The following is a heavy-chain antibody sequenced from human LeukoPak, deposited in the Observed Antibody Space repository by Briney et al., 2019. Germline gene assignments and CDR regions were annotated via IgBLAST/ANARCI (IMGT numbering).Heavy chain of an antibody. Sequence: GGSLRLSCAASGFAFSSYWMSWVRQAPGKGLEWVANIKEDGSVKNYVDSVKGRFTISRDNGKNLLYLQMNSLRADDTAVYYCGREVPGGATILDCWGQGTLVTVSS. CDR3: GREVPGGATILDC. CDR2: IKEDGSVK. CDR1: GFAFSSYW. D-gene: IGHD1-26*01. V-gene: IGHV3-7*04. J-gene: IGHJ4*02.